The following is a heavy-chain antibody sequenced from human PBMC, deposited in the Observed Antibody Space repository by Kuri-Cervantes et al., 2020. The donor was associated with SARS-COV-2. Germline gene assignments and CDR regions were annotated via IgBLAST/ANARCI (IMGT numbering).Heavy chain of an antibody. D-gene: IGHD3-10*01. Sequence: GESLKISCAASGFTFSSYAVHWVRQAPGKGLEWVAVISYDGSNKYYADSVKGRFTISRDNSKNTLYLQMSSLRSEDTAVYYCATVRFGEHFAFDIWGQGTMVTVSS. CDR2: ISYDGSNK. CDR3: ATVRFGEHFAFDI. J-gene: IGHJ3*02. V-gene: IGHV3-30-3*01. CDR1: GFTFSSYA.